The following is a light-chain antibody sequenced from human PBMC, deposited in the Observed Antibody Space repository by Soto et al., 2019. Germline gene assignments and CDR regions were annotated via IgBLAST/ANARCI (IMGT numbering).Light chain of an antibody. V-gene: IGKV1-6*01. CDR1: QGIRNA. CDR2: AAS. J-gene: IGKJ5*01. Sequence: AIQMTQSPSSLSASVGDRVTISCRASQGIRNAVGWYQQRPGKAPKLLIYAASTLQSGVPARFSGSGSGTDFTLTISRLQPEDSASYYCLQDYSYPITFGQGTRLEIK. CDR3: LQDYSYPIT.